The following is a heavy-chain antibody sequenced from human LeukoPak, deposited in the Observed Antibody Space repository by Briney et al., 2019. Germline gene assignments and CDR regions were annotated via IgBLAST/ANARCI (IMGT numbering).Heavy chain of an antibody. J-gene: IGHJ5*02. CDR1: RGTFSGYA. CDR2: IIPLFGTA. V-gene: IGHV1-69*13. D-gene: IGHD3-10*01. Sequence: ASVKVSCKASRGTFSGYAISWVRQAPGQGLEWMGGIIPLFGTASYAQNFQGRVTISADESTSTAYMELSSLRSEDTAVYYCVRDLTMVRGARYRPYNWFAPWGQGTLVTVSS. CDR3: VRDLTMVRGARYRPYNWFAP.